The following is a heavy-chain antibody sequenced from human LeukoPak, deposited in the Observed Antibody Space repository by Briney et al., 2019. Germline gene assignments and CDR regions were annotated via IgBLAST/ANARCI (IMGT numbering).Heavy chain of an antibody. J-gene: IGHJ6*03. CDR1: GFSLSTARMG. CDR3: ARSYCSGGSCYSYYYYYKDV. V-gene: IGHV2-26*01. CDR2: IFSNDEK. D-gene: IGHD2-15*01. Sequence: SGPTLVNPTEPLTLTCTVSGFSLSTARMGVSWIRQPPGKALEWLAHIFSNDEKSYSTSLKSRLTISKDTSKSQVVLTMSNMDPVDTAIYYCARSYCSGGSCYSYYYYYKDVWGKGTTVTVSS.